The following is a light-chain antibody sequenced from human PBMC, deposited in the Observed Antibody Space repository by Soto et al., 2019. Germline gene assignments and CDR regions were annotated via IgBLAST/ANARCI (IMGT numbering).Light chain of an antibody. J-gene: IGLJ3*02. V-gene: IGLV1-51*01. CDR1: TSNIGTYS. CDR3: GTWDSSLNGGV. CDR2: DNS. Sequence: SVLTQPPSVSAAPGQKVTISCSGSTSNIGTYSVSWYQQLPGTAPKLLIYDNSQRPSGIPDRFSGSKSGTSATLAITGLQTGDEADYYCGTWDSSLNGGVFGGGTKLTVL.